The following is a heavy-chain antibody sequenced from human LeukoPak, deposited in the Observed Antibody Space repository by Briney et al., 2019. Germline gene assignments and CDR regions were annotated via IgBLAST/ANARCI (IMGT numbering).Heavy chain of an antibody. CDR3: AKVGCSSTSCYAFDI. Sequence: PGGSLRLSCAASGFTFSSYGMSWVRQAPGKGLEWVSAISGSGGSTYYADSVKGRFTISRDNSKNTLYLQMNSLRAEDTAVYYCAKVGCSSTSCYAFDIWGQGTMVTVSS. V-gene: IGHV3-23*01. CDR1: GFTFSSYG. J-gene: IGHJ3*02. CDR2: ISGSGGST. D-gene: IGHD2-2*01.